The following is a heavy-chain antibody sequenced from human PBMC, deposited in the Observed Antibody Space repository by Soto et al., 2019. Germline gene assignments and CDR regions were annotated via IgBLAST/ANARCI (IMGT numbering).Heavy chain of an antibody. CDR2: IYYSGST. CDR1: GGSISSYY. D-gene: IGHD2-15*01. J-gene: IGHJ5*02. Sequence: SETLSLTCTVSGGSISSYYWGWIRQPPGKGLEWIGSIYYSGSTYYNPSLKSRVTISVDTSKNQFSLKLSSVTAADTAVYYCARGGYCSGGSCPYAWFDPWGQGTLVTVSS. CDR3: ARGGYCSGGSCPYAWFDP. V-gene: IGHV4-39*01.